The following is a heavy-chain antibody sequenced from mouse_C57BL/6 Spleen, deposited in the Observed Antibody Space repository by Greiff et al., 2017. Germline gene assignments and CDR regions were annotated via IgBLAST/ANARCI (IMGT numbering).Heavy chain of an antibody. Sequence: VQLQQSGPELVKPGASVKIPCKASGYTFTDYNMDWVKQSHGKSLEWIGDINPNNGGTIYNQKFKGKATLTVDKSSSTAYMELRSLTSEDTAVYYCARAIYYYGSSLGYFDVWGTGTTVTVSS. D-gene: IGHD1-1*01. CDR2: INPNNGGT. J-gene: IGHJ1*03. V-gene: IGHV1-18*01. CDR1: GYTFTDYN. CDR3: ARAIYYYGSSLGYFDV.